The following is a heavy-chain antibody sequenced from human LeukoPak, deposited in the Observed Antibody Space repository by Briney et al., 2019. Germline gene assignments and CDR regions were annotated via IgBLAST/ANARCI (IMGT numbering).Heavy chain of an antibody. V-gene: IGHV4-39*01. Sequence: SETLSLTCTVSGGSISSSNYYWGWIRQPPGTGLEWIGTIYYSGSTYYNPSLKSRITISVDTSKNQFSLKMRSVTAADTAVYYCARPTFKLGSFDYWGQGTLVTVSS. CDR2: IYYSGST. CDR1: GGSISSSNYY. CDR3: ARPTFKLGSFDY. J-gene: IGHJ4*02. D-gene: IGHD2/OR15-2a*01.